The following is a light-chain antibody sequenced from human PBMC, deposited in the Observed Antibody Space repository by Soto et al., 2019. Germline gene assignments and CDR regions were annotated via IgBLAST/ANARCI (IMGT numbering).Light chain of an antibody. CDR1: QSVDSF. CDR2: DAS. V-gene: IGKV3-20*01. CDR3: QQYGSSPQA. J-gene: IGKJ1*01. Sequence: EIVLTQSPGTLSLSPGERATLSCRASQSVDSFLAWYQQKFGQTPRLLIYDASSRATGIPDRFSGSGSGTDFTLTISRLELEDFAVYYCQQYGSSPQAFGQGTKVEIK.